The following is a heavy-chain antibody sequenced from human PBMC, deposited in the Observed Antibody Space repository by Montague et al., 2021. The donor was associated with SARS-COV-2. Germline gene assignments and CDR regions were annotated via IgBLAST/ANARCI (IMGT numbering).Heavy chain of an antibody. D-gene: IGHD1-26*01. CDR3: ARDGDGWEVPFDF. CDR2: SYFTSRRNN. Sequence: CAISGDSVTGSGVSCACRKHTPLNCRQDQIRSYFTSRRNNDQAPSVKGRLTVNPDTSKNQSSLHLNSVTPEDTAVYYCARDGDGWEVPFDFWSQGTLVTVSS. V-gene: IGHV6-1*01. J-gene: IGHJ4*01. CDR1: GDSVTGSGVS.